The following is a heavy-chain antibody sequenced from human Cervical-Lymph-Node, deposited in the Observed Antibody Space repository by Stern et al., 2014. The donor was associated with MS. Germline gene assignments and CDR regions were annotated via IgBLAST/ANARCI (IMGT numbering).Heavy chain of an antibody. D-gene: IGHD1-14*01. V-gene: IGHV3-48*02. CDR1: GFTFSSYS. Sequence: MQLVQSGGGLVQPGGSLRLSCAASGFTFSSYSMNWVRQAPGKGLEWVSYISSSISTIYYADSVKGRFTISRDNAKNSLYLQMNSLRDEDTAVYYCARDKAAPPGYYYFYFGMDVWGQGTTVTVSS. CDR2: ISSSISTI. J-gene: IGHJ6*02. CDR3: ARDKAAPPGYYYFYFGMDV.